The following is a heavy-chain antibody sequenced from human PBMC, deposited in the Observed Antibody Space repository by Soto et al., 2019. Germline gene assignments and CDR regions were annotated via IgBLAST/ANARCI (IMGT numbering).Heavy chain of an antibody. CDR3: AGLGYSYGYYHDY. Sequence: VSVKVSCKASGYTFTSYYMHWVRQAPGQGLEWMGIINPSGGSTSYAQKFQGRVTMTRDTSTSTVYMELSSLRSEDTAVYYCAGLGYSYGYYHDYWGQGTLVTVSS. J-gene: IGHJ4*02. V-gene: IGHV1-46*01. CDR2: INPSGGST. D-gene: IGHD5-18*01. CDR1: GYTFTSYY.